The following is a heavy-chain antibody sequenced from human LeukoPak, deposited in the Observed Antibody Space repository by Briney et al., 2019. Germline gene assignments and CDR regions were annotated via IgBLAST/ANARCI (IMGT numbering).Heavy chain of an antibody. D-gene: IGHD3-22*01. CDR2: IIPIFGTA. CDR3: ARTSGDDSSGYYSSFDY. CDR1: GGTFSSYA. V-gene: IGHV1-69*01. Sequence: ASAKVSCKASGGTFSSYAISWVRQAPGQGLEWMGGIIPIFGTANYAQKFQGRVTITADESTSTAYMELSSLRSEDTAVYYCARTSGDDSSGYYSSFDYWGQGTLVTVSS. J-gene: IGHJ4*02.